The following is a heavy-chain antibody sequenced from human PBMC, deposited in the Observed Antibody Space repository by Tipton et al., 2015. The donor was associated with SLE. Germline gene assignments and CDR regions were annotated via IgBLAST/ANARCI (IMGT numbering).Heavy chain of an antibody. J-gene: IGHJ4*02. CDR3: ALTVSTGNGGRGYFDY. CDR2: IVPGDSQS. Sequence: VQLVQSGAEVKKPGESLKISCETSGYSFPSYLIAWVRQVRGKGPEWMGFIVPGDSQSGYSPSFQGRVTMSVDRSTSTAYLQWNSLTASDTAIYYCALTVSTGNGGRGYFDYWGQGTLVTVSS. D-gene: IGHD4-17*01. CDR1: GYSFPSYL. V-gene: IGHV5-51*03.